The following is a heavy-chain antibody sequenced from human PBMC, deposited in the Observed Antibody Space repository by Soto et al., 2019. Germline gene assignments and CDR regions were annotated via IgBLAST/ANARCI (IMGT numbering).Heavy chain of an antibody. CDR3: AGELLSQSYYYYMDV. CDR2: LSGSGGRT. D-gene: IGHD3-10*01. CDR1: GFTFSNYV. J-gene: IGHJ6*03. Sequence: EVQLLESGGGLVQPGGSLRLSCAASGFTFSNYVMSWVRQSPGEGLEWVSGLSGSGGRTYYADSVTGRFTISRDNSKNTLYLQMTSLRAEDTAIYFCAGELLSQSYYYYMDVWVKGTTVTVSS. V-gene: IGHV3-23*01.